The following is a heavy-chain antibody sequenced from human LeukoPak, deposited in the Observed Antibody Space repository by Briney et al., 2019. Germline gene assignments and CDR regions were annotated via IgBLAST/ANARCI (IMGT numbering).Heavy chain of an antibody. CDR3: ASVQYYDFWSGYWVY. J-gene: IGHJ4*02. CDR2: IIPIFGTA. V-gene: IGHV1-69*13. D-gene: IGHD3-3*01. Sequence: SVKVSCKASGGTFSSYAISWVRQAPGQGLEWMGGIIPIFGTANYAQKFQGRVTITADESTSTAYMELSSLRSEDTAVYYCASVQYYDFWSGYWVYWGQGTLVTVSS. CDR1: GGTFSSYA.